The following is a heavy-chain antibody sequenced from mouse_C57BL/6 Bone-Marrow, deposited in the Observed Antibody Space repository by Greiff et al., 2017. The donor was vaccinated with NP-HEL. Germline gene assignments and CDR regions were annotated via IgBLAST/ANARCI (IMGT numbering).Heavy chain of an antibody. V-gene: IGHV7-3*01. D-gene: IGHD2-4*01. CDR1: GFTFTDYY. CDR3: ARSIHYDYADDPFYAMDY. J-gene: IGHJ4*01. CDR2: IRNKANGYTT. Sequence: EVHLVESGGGLVQPGGSLSLSCAASGFTFTDYYMSWVRQPPGRALESLGFIRNKANGYTTEYSASMKGRFTISRDNSQSILYLQMKALRAEDSATYYCARSIHYDYADDPFYAMDYWGQGTSVTVSS.